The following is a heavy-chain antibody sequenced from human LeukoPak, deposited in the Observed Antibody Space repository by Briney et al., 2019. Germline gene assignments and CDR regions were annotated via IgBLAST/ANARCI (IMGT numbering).Heavy chain of an antibody. CDR1: GFTFSIYS. V-gene: IGHV3-21*01. J-gene: IGHJ6*02. CDR3: ARPYYGGKVVGGYYYYGMDV. Sequence: GGPLTLFCAASGFTFSIYSMNWLRQAPGKGVEWLSSYSSCSSYIYYADSVKGRFPISRDNDKNSLYMQMNSLRAENTAVYYCARPYYGGKVVGGYYYYGMDVWGQGTTVTVSS. CDR2: YSSCSSYI. D-gene: IGHD4-23*01.